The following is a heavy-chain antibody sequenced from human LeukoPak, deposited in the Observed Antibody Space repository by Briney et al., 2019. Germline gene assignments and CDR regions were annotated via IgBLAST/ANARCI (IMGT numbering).Heavy chain of an antibody. CDR1: GFIFSNYA. CDR3: AKVEASGSYYGYYYYGMDV. D-gene: IGHD1-26*01. Sequence: GGSLRLSCEGSGFIFSNYAMTWVRQAPGKGLEWVSVISGSGGSTYYADSVKGRFTISRDNSKNTLYLQMNSLRAEDTAVYYCAKVEASGSYYGYYYYGMDVWGQGTTVTVSS. V-gene: IGHV3-23*01. CDR2: ISGSGGST. J-gene: IGHJ6*02.